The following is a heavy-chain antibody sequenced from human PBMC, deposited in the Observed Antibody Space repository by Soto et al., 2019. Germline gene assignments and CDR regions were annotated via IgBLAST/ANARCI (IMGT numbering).Heavy chain of an antibody. CDR2: INHSEKT. CDR3: ARHHVRGRTIAGAAEF. CDR1: GKSLSGYY. J-gene: IGHJ4*01. V-gene: IGHV4-34*01. Sequence: QVQLQQWGAGLLKPSETLSLTCAVYGKSLSGYYWRWIRQPPGKVLEWIGEINHSEKTNYKPSLKRRVTISVDTSKNQLVLNLSSVTTADTAMYYCARHHVRGRTIAGAAEFWGQGTLVTVSS. D-gene: IGHD1-26*01.